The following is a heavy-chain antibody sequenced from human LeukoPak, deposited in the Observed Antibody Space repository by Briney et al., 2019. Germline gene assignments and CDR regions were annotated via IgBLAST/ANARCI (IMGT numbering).Heavy chain of an antibody. V-gene: IGHV3-21*04. D-gene: IGHD6-13*01. Sequence: GGSLRLSCAASGFTFSSYSMNWVRQAPGKGLEWVSSISSSSSYIYYADSVKGRFTISRDNAKNSLYLQMNSLRAEDTAVYYCARLGGMAAAGSNDYWGQGTLVTVSS. J-gene: IGHJ4*02. CDR3: ARLGGMAAAGSNDY. CDR2: ISSSSSYI. CDR1: GFTFSSYS.